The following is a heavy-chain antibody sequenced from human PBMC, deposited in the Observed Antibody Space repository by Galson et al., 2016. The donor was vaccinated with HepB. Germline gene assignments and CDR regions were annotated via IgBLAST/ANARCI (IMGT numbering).Heavy chain of an antibody. J-gene: IGHJ6*02. CDR1: GYTFSNYA. Sequence: SVKVSCKASGYTFSNYAMHWVRQAPRQRLEWVGWINAGSGKTKYSEKFRGRATISRDPSASTAYMDLSSLRFEDTAVYYCARSIVGGSLGMDVWGQGTTVTVSS. CDR3: ARSIVGGSLGMDV. D-gene: IGHD1-26*01. V-gene: IGHV1-3*01. CDR2: INAGSGKT.